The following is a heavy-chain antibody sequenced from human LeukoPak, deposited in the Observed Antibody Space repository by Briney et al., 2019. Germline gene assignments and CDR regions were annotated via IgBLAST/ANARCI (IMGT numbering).Heavy chain of an antibody. CDR1: GYTFTGYY. J-gene: IGHJ2*01. CDR3: ARDRSDWYFDL. Sequence: ASVKVSCKASGYTFTGYYMHWVRQAPGQGLEWMGWINPNSGGTNYAQKFQGRVTMTTDTSTSTAYMELRSLRSDDTAVYYCARDRSDWYFDLWGRGTLVTVSS. V-gene: IGHV1-2*02. CDR2: INPNSGGT.